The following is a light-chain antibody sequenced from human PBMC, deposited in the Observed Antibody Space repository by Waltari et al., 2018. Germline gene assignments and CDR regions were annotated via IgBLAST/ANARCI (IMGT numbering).Light chain of an antibody. J-gene: IGLJ1*01. CDR1: NSDVGNYNH. V-gene: IGLV2-23*02. CDR3: CSYAGSGTYV. CDR2: EVI. Sequence: QSALTQPASVSGTPGQSITISCTGTNSDVGNYNHVSWYQHHPGEAPKLMICEVIKRPSWVSNRFSGSKSGNTASLTISGLQAEDEADYYCCSYAGSGTYVFGTGTKVTVL.